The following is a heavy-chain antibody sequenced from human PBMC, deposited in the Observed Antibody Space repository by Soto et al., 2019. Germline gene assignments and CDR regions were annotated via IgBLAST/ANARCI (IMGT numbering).Heavy chain of an antibody. V-gene: IGHV5-51*01. J-gene: IGHJ3*02. D-gene: IGHD3-22*01. Sequence: GXSRKISIGDFGYSFTTNCVAWVRQVPGKGLEFMGIIYPHDSDTRYNPSFQGQVTISADKSINTAYLQWSSLKASDTAMYYCARLMGLYSSSAFDIWGQGTKVTVSS. CDR3: ARLMGLYSSSAFDI. CDR2: IYPHDSDT. CDR1: GYSFTTNC.